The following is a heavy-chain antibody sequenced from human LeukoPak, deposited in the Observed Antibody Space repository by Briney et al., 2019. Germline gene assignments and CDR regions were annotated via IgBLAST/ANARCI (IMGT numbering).Heavy chain of an antibody. D-gene: IGHD5-12*01. CDR2: INPSGGST. Sequence: ASVKVSCKASGYIFAASLLHWVRQAPGQGLEWMGIINPSGGSTSYAQKFQGRVTMTRDTSTSTVYMELSSLRSEDTAVYYCARPAGLRHPYYYYYGMDVWGQGTTVTVSS. CDR3: ARPAGLRHPYYYYYGMDV. V-gene: IGHV1-46*01. J-gene: IGHJ6*02. CDR1: GYIFAASL.